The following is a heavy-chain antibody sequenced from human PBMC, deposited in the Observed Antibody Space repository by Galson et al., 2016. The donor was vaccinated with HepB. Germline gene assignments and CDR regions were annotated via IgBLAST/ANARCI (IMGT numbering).Heavy chain of an antibody. D-gene: IGHD6-19*01. CDR1: GFTFSTYA. V-gene: IGHV3-30-3*01. J-gene: IGHJ4*02. CDR2: ISYDPSIT. CDR3: ARASTGWRPCDY. Sequence: SLRLSCAVSGFTFSTYAFHWVRQAPGKGLEWVAVISYDPSITDYADSVKGRFTISRDNSKNTLYLQMNSLSAEDTAVYYCARASTGWRPCDYWGQGTLVTVSS.